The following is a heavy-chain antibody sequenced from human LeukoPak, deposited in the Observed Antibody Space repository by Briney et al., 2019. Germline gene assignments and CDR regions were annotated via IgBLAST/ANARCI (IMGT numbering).Heavy chain of an antibody. D-gene: IGHD3-9*01. J-gene: IGHJ5*02. CDR1: GYTFTGYY. CDR3: ARDFRPNYDILTGYYIFSWFDP. V-gene: IGHV1-2*02. Sequence: ASVKVSCKASGYTFTGYYMHWVRQAPGQGLEWMGWINPNSGGTNYAQKFQGRVTMTRDTSISTAYMELSRLRSDGTAVYYCARDFRPNYDILTGYYIFSWFDPWGQGTLVTVSS. CDR2: INPNSGGT.